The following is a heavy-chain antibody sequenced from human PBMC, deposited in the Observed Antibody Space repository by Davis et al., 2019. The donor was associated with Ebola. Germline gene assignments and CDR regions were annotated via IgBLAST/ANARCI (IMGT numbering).Heavy chain of an antibody. V-gene: IGHV3-7*01. CDR1: GFTFSSYW. D-gene: IGHD1-1*01. CDR2: IKQDGSEK. Sequence: PGGSLRLSCAASGFTFSSYWMSWVRQAPGKGLEWVANIKQDGSEKYYVDSVKGRFTISRDNAKNSLYLQMNSLRAEDTAVYYCARGMGTGTTTVSDYYYGMDVWGQGTTVTVSS. CDR3: ARGMGTGTTTVSDYYYGMDV. J-gene: IGHJ6*02.